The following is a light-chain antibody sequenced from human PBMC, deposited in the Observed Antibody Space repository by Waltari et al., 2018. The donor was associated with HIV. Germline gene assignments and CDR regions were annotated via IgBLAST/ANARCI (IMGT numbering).Light chain of an antibody. J-gene: IGLJ2*01. CDR3: AAWDDSLNGPV. CDR2: TNN. CDR1: SSNIGSNT. V-gene: IGLV1-44*01. Sequence: QSVLTQPPSASGTPGQGVTISCSGSSSNIGSNTVNWYQQLPGTAPKHLIYTNNQRPSGVHDRFSGSKSGTSASLAISGLQSEDDADYYCAAWDDSLNGPVFGGGTKLTVL.